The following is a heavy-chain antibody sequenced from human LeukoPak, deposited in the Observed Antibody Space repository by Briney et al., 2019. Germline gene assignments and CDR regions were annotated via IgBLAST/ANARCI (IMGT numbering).Heavy chain of an antibody. CDR3: ARDQTGTLDY. Sequence: GGSLRLSCAASGFTFSSYAMHWVRQAPGKGLEWVAVISYDGSNKYYADSVKGRFTISRDNSKNTLCLQMNSLRAEDTAVYYCARDQTGTLDYWGQGTLVTVSS. J-gene: IGHJ4*02. D-gene: IGHD1-7*01. CDR1: GFTFSSYA. V-gene: IGHV3-30-3*01. CDR2: ISYDGSNK.